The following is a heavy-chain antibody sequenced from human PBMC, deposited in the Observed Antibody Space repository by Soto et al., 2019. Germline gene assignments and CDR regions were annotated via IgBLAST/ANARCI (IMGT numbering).Heavy chain of an antibody. V-gene: IGHV1-46*01. D-gene: IGHD1-26*01. J-gene: IGHJ5*02. Sequence: ASVKVSCKAPRDTFTSYYINWVRQAPGQGREWMGVINPHGGSTAYAQKFKGRVTLTRDTSASTVYMEVSSLTSEDTAMYYCARSSGGNFGIIIEGTNCFAPWGHGTLVTVSS. CDR3: ARSSGGNFGIIIEGTNCFAP. CDR1: RDTFTSYY. CDR2: INPHGGST.